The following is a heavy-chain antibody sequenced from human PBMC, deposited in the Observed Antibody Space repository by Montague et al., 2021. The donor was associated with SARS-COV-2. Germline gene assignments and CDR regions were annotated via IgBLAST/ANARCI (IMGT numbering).Heavy chain of an antibody. J-gene: IGHJ5*02. CDR3: ARDDYGSGTFYKPWLDP. D-gene: IGHD3-10*01. CDR2: ISYDGSNK. CDR1: GFTFSSYA. V-gene: IGHV3-30*04. Sequence: SLRLSCAASGFTFSSYAMHWVRQAPGKGLEWVAVISYDGSNKYYADSVKGRFTIPRDNSKNVVSLLMDSLRDDDTAVYYCARDDYGSGTFYKPWLDPWGQGTLVSVSS.